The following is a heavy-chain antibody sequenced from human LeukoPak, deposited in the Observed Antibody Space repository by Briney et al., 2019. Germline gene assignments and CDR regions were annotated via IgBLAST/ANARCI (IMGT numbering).Heavy chain of an antibody. J-gene: IGHJ6*02. Sequence: ASVKVSCKASGYTFTSYYMHWVRQAPGQGLEWMGWINPNSGGTNYAQKFQGWVTMTRDTSISTAYMELSRLRSDDTAVYYCARGGYSGYDCYYYGMDVWGQGTTVTVSS. CDR1: GYTFTSYY. CDR3: ARGGYSGYDCYYYGMDV. CDR2: INPNSGGT. V-gene: IGHV1-2*04. D-gene: IGHD5-12*01.